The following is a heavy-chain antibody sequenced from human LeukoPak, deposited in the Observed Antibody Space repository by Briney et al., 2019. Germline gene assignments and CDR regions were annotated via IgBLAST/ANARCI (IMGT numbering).Heavy chain of an antibody. J-gene: IGHJ4*02. D-gene: IGHD2-8*01. Sequence: GSLRLSCAASGFTFSSYAMSWVRQPPGKGLEWIGSIYYSGSTYYNPSLKSRVTISVDTSKNQFSLKLSSVTAADTAVYYCAAPGRYCTNGVCYTEYYFDYWGQGTLVTVSS. CDR3: AAPGRYCTNGVCYTEYYFDY. V-gene: IGHV4-39*01. CDR1: GFTFSSYA. CDR2: IYYSGST.